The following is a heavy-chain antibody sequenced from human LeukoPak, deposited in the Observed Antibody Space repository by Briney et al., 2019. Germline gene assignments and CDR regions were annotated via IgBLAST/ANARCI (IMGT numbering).Heavy chain of an antibody. Sequence: SQTLSLTCAVSGGSISSGGYSWSWIRQPPGKGLEWIGYIYHSGSTYYNPSLKSRVTISVDRSKNQFSLKLSSVTAADTAVYYCARLTLGNYYFDYWGQGTLVTVSS. D-gene: IGHD5-24*01. CDR3: ARLTLGNYYFDY. V-gene: IGHV4-30-2*01. CDR1: GGSISSGGYS. CDR2: IYHSGST. J-gene: IGHJ4*02.